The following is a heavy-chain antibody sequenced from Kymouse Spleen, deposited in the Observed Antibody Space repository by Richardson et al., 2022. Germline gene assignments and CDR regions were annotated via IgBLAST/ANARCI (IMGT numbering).Heavy chain of an antibody. CDR1: GGSISSGGYY. CDR3: ARDSPRITIFGVVIMGYFDL. J-gene: IGHJ2*01. CDR2: IYYSGST. V-gene: IGHV4-31*03. Sequence: QVQLQESGPGLVKPSQTLSLTCTVSGGSISSGGYYWSWIRQHPGKGLEWIGYIYYSGSTYYNPSLKSRVTISVDTSKNQFSLKLSSVTAADTAVYYCARDSPRITIFGVVIMGYFDLWGRGTLVTVSS. D-gene: IGHD3-3*01.